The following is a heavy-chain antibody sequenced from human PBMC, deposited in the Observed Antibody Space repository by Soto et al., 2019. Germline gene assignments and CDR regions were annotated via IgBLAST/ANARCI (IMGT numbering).Heavy chain of an antibody. CDR1: GYTFTSYD. CDR3: ARDCSGGSCYSEDYYYGMDV. Sequence: ASVKVSCKASGYTFTSYDINWVRQATGQGLEWMGWMNPNSGNTGYAQKFQGRVTITADKSTSTAYMELSSLRSEDTAVYYCARDCSGGSCYSEDYYYGMDVWGQGTTVTVSS. D-gene: IGHD2-15*01. J-gene: IGHJ6*02. V-gene: IGHV1-8*01. CDR2: MNPNSGNT.